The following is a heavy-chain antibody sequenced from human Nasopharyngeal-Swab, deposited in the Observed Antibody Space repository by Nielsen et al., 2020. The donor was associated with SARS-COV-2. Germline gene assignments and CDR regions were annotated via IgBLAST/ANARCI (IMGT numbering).Heavy chain of an antibody. CDR2: INYSGST. V-gene: IGHV4-31*02. D-gene: IGHD3-10*01. J-gene: IGHJ4*02. Sequence: WIRQPPGKGLEWIGYINYSGSTYYNPSLKSRVTISVDTSKNEFSLKLTSVTAADTAVFYCARGGYGSGSYHFDYWGQGTLVTVSS. CDR3: ARGGYGSGSYHFDY.